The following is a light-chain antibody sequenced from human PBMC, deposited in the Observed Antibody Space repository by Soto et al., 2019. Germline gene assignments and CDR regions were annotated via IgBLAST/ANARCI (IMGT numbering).Light chain of an antibody. Sequence: QPVLTQSPSASASLGASVRLTCTLSSGHSNYDIAWLQQQPEKGPRYLMKLRGDGSHTKGDGIPDRFSGSSSGAERFLVISSLQSEDEADYYCQTWGSGIQVFGGGTKLTVL. V-gene: IGLV4-69*01. J-gene: IGLJ3*02. CDR2: LRGDGSH. CDR1: SGHSNYD. CDR3: QTWGSGIQV.